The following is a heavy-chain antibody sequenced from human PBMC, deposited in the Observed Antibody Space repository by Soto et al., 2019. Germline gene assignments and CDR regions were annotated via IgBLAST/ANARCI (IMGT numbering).Heavy chain of an antibody. CDR3: AIVWITGSSSDAFDI. Sequence: GGSLRLSCAASGFTFSSYGMHWVRQAPGKGLEWVAVISYDGSNKYYADSVKGRFTISRDNSKNTLYLQMNSLRAEDTAVYYCAIVWITGSSSDAFDIWGPGTMVTLSS. CDR1: GFTFSSYG. D-gene: IGHD1-26*01. J-gene: IGHJ3*02. CDR2: ISYDGSNK. V-gene: IGHV3-30*03.